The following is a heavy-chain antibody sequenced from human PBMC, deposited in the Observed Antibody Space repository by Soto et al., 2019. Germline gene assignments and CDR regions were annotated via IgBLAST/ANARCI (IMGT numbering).Heavy chain of an antibody. CDR1: GGSISSSSYY. Sequence: QLQLQESGPGLVKPSETLSLTCTVSGGSISSSSYYWGWIRQPPGKGLEWIGSIYYSGSTYYNPSLKSRVTISVDTSKNQFSLKLSSVTAADTAVYYCARHYDWISALDYWGQGTLVTVSS. V-gene: IGHV4-39*01. J-gene: IGHJ4*02. CDR3: ARHYDWISALDY. D-gene: IGHD3-3*01. CDR2: IYYSGST.